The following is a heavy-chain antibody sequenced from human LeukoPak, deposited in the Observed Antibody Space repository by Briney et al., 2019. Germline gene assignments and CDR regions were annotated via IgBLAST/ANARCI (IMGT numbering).Heavy chain of an antibody. D-gene: IGHD3-3*01. CDR3: ARDGLRFLEWTTSWFDP. J-gene: IGHJ5*02. CDR2: ISAYNGNT. Sequence: ASVKVSCKASGYTFTNYGISWVRQAPGQGLEWMGWISAYNGNTNYAQKLQGRVTMTTDTSTTTAYMELRSLRSDDTAMYYCARDGLRFLEWTTSWFDPWGQGTLVTVSS. V-gene: IGHV1-18*01. CDR1: GYTFTNYG.